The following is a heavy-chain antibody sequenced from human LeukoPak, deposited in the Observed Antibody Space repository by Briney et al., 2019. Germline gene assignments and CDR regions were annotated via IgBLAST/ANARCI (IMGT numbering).Heavy chain of an antibody. CDR3: ARHYHDRSGSSKDGTDS. V-gene: IGHV4-38-2*01. CDR1: GYSISSGHY. Sequence: SETLSLTCDVSGYSISSGHYWGWIRQSPGKGLEWIGSMYDSGRTYFKSSLKRRVSLSLDPHTNQFSLKLSSVTAADTAVSYCARHYHDRSGSSKDGTDSWGQATMVTVSS. CDR2: MYDSGRT. J-gene: IGHJ3*02. D-gene: IGHD3-22*01.